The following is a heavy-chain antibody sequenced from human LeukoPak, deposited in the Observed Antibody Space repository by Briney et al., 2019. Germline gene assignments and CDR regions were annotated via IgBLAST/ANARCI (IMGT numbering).Heavy chain of an antibody. D-gene: IGHD1-26*01. J-gene: IGHJ4*02. CDR1: GFTFSTYN. CDR3: AKDSSSGTYFDY. CDR2: ISGSGGST. Sequence: GGSLRLSCAVSGFTFSTYNMSWVRQAPGKGLEWVSAISGSGGSTYYADSVKGRFTISRDNSKNALYLQLKSLRAEDTAVYYCAKDSSSGTYFDYWGQGTLVTVSS. V-gene: IGHV3-23*01.